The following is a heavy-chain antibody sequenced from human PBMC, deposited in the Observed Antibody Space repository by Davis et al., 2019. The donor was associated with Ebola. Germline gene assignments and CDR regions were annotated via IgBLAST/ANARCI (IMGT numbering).Heavy chain of an antibody. D-gene: IGHD3-9*01. CDR2: INHSGST. CDR3: ARLVLRYFDFDY. CDR1: GGSFSGYY. J-gene: IGHJ4*02. Sequence: GSLRLSCAVYGGSFSGYYWSWIRQPPGKGLEWIGEINHSGSTNYNPSLKSRVTISVDTSKNQFSLKLSSVTAADTAEYYCARLVLRYFDFDYWGQGTLVTVSS. V-gene: IGHV4-34*01.